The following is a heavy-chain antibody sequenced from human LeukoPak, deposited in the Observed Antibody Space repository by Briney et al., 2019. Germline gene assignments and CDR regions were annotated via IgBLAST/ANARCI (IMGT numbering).Heavy chain of an antibody. V-gene: IGHV3-7*03. J-gene: IGHJ4*02. Sequence: GGSLRLSCAASGFTFSNYLMSRVRQAPRKGLEWVANIKKDGSEKYYVDSVKGRFTISRDNAKNSLYLQMNSLRADDTAVYYCARQTYYDYVWGSFLETPYFDYWGQGTLVTVSS. CDR1: GFTFSNYL. CDR3: ARQTYYDYVWGSFLETPYFDY. CDR2: IKKDGSEK. D-gene: IGHD3-16*01.